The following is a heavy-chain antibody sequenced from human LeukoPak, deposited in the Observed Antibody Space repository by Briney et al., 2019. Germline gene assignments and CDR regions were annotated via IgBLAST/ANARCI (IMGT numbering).Heavy chain of an antibody. CDR3: AKDVWWSVS. CDR1: GFTFSNHA. J-gene: IGHJ5*02. V-gene: IGHV3-23*01. D-gene: IGHD2-8*02. CDR2: ISASGVDT. Sequence: GGSLRFSCVASGFTFSNHAMTWVRQAPGKGLEWVSAISASGVDTFYAPSVKGRFTISRDNSKNTLYLQINSLRAEDTAIYYCAKDVWWSVSWGQGTLVTVSS.